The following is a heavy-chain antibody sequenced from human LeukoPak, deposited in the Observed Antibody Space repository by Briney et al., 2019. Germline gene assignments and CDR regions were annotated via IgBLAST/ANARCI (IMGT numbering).Heavy chain of an antibody. CDR1: GFTFSSYS. D-gene: IGHD1-26*01. CDR3: ARGSGSYQIFDY. CDR2: ITSSSTTI. Sequence: GGSLRLSCAASGFTFSSYSMNWVRQAPGKGLEWVSYITSSSTTIYYADSVKGRFTISRDNAKDSLFLQMDSLRAEDTAVYYCARGSGSYQIFDYWGRGTLVTVSS. J-gene: IGHJ4*02. V-gene: IGHV3-48*04.